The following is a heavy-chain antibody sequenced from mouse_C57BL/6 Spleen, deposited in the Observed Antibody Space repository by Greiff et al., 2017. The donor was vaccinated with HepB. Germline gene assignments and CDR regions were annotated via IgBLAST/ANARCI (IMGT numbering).Heavy chain of an antibody. J-gene: IGHJ4*01. CDR3: AREESIYYDYGGYAMDY. D-gene: IGHD2-4*01. Sequence: EVQVVESVAELVRPGASVKLSCTASGFNIKNTYMHWVKQRPEQGLEWIGRIDPANGNTKYAPKFQGKATITADTSSNTAYLQLSSLTSEDTAIYYCAREESIYYDYGGYAMDYWGQGTSVTVSS. CDR2: IDPANGNT. CDR1: GFNIKNTY. V-gene: IGHV14-3*01.